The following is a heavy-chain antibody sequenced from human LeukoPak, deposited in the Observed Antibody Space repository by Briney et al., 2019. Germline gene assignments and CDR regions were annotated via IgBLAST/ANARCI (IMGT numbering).Heavy chain of an antibody. CDR2: IYSDGRT. V-gene: IGHV3-53*01. J-gene: IGHJ4*02. CDR3: ARDYGGATPYYFDY. D-gene: IGHD1-26*01. CDR1: GFTVSSNY. Sequence: PGGSLRLSCAASGFTVSSNYMSWVRQAPGKGLEWVSVIYSDGRTYYADSVKGRFTISRDNAKNSLYLQINSLRVEDTAVYYCARDYGGATPYYFDYWGQGTLVTVSS.